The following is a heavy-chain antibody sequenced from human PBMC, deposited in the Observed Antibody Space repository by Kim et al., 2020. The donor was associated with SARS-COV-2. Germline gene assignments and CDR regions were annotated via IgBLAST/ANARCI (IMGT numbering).Heavy chain of an antibody. V-gene: IGHV3-72*01. J-gene: IGHJ4*02. CDR1: GFTFSDHY. D-gene: IGHD2-2*01. Sequence: GGSLRLSCAASGFTFSDHYMDWVRQAPGKGLEWVGRTRNKANSYSTEYAASVKGRFTISRDDSKNSLYLQMNSLKTEDTAVYYCAAFGHCSSTRCALDYWGQGTLLTVSS. CDR2: TRNKANSYST. CDR3: AAFGHCSSTRCALDY.